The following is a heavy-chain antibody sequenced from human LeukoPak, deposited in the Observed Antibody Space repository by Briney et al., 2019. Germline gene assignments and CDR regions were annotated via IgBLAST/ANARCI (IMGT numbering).Heavy chain of an antibody. CDR3: ARDNAGGTIDWFDP. V-gene: IGHV4-34*01. CDR2: INHSGST. Sequence: SETLSLTCAVYGGSFSGYYWSWIRQPPGKGLEWIGEINHSGSTNYNPSLKSRVTISVDTSKSQFSLKLSSVTAADTAVYYCARDNAGGTIDWFDPWGQGTLVTVSS. J-gene: IGHJ5*02. D-gene: IGHD1-26*01. CDR1: GGSFSGYY.